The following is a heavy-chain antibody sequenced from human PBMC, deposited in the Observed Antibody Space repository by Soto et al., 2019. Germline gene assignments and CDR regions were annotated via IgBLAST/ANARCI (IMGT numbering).Heavy chain of an antibody. Sequence: SETLSLPCPGSGCSISSYYWSWIRQPPGKGLEWVGYIYYSGSTNYNPSLKSRVTISVDTSKNQFSLKLSSVTAADTAVYYCARDKMVRGAKSSGMDVWGQGTTVTVSS. V-gene: IGHV4-59*01. CDR1: GCSISSYY. CDR3: ARDKMVRGAKSSGMDV. D-gene: IGHD3-10*01. CDR2: IYYSGST. J-gene: IGHJ6*02.